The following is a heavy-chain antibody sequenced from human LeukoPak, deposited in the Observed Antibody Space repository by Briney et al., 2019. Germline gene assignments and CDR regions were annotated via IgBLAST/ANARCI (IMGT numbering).Heavy chain of an antibody. CDR2: ISYDGSNK. CDR3: AKGSGWYSYDFDY. Sequence: PGRSLRLSCSASGFTFSSYAMHWVRQAPGKGLEWVAVISYDGSNKYYADSVEGRFTISRDNSKNTLYLQMNSLRAEDTAVYYCAKGSGWYSYDFDYWGQGTLVTVSS. CDR1: GFTFSSYA. D-gene: IGHD6-19*01. J-gene: IGHJ4*02. V-gene: IGHV3-30-3*01.